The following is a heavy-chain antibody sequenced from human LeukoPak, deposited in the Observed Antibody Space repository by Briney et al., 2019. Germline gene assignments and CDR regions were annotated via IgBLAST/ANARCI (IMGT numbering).Heavy chain of an antibody. J-gene: IGHJ4*02. CDR1: GYTFNDYY. CDR2: INPNTGGP. CDR3: ARDVFTMIRGLTRGFDN. D-gene: IGHD3-10*01. Sequence: SVKVSCKASGYTFNDYYMHWVRQAPGPGLEWLGWINPNTGGPNYARNFQGRVTMTRDTSISTAYLELSRLTSDDTAVYYCARDVFTMIRGLTRGFDNWGQGSLVTVSS. V-gene: IGHV1-2*02.